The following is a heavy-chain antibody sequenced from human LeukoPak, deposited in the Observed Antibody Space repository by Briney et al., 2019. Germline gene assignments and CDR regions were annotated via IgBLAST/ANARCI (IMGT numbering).Heavy chain of an antibody. CDR1: GFTFSSYD. D-gene: IGHD6-19*01. J-gene: IGHJ5*02. Sequence: PGGALRPSCAASGFTFSSYDMTWVRQAPERGLEWVSSIRPSGDNTYYGDSVKGRFTISRDNSKNTVYLQMNNMRVDDTAVYYCARVAGWHWFDPWGQGTLVTVSS. V-gene: IGHV3-23*01. CDR2: IRPSGDNT. CDR3: ARVAGWHWFDP.